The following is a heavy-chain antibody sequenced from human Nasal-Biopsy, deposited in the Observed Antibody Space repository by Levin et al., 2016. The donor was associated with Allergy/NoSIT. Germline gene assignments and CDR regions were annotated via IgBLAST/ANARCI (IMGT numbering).Heavy chain of an antibody. Sequence: GESLKISCAASRLIFRSYGMHWVRQAPGKGLEWVAVIEYDGSNQYYADSVKGRFTISRDNSKNMLYLQINSLRAEDTAVYYCARVMVRGLMTAHNYCGMDVWGQGTTVTVSS. CDR1: RLIFRSYG. CDR3: ARVMVRGLMTAHNYCGMDV. V-gene: IGHV3-33*05. CDR2: IEYDGSNQ. J-gene: IGHJ6*02. D-gene: IGHD3-10*01.